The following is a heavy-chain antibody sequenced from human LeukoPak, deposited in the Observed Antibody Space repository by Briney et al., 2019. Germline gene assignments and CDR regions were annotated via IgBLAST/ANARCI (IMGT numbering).Heavy chain of an antibody. CDR2: IYYSGST. V-gene: IGHV4-59*01. CDR3: AAGRGGCGGDCYYYFDY. Sequence: PSETLSLTCTVSRGSISSYYWSWIRQPPGQGLEWIGYIYYSGSTDYNPSLKSRVNISVDTSKNQFSLKLSSVAAADTAVYYCAAGRGGCGGDCYYYFDYWGQGTLVTVSS. D-gene: IGHD2-21*02. J-gene: IGHJ4*02. CDR1: RGSISSYY.